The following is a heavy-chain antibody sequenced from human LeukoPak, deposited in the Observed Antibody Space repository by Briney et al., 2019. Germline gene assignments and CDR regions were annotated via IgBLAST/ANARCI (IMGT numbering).Heavy chain of an antibody. D-gene: IGHD6-25*01. CDR3: AKDGRGVRTMAATYYYYYGMDV. J-gene: IGHJ6*02. CDR1: GFTFSSYG. V-gene: IGHV3-30*02. Sequence: GGSLRLSCAASGFTFSSYGMHWVRQAPGKGLEWVAFIRYDGSNKYYADSVKGRFTISRDNSKNTLYLQMNSLGAEDTAVYYCAKDGRGVRTMAATYYYYYGMDVWGQGTTVTVSS. CDR2: IRYDGSNK.